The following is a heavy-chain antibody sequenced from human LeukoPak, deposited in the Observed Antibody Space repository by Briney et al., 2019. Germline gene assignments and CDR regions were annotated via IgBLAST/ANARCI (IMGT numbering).Heavy chain of an antibody. J-gene: IGHJ4*02. CDR3: ARVGSSWSTLDY. V-gene: IGHV1-2*02. Sequence: ASVKVSCKASGYTFTGYYMHWVRQAPGQGLEWMGWINPDSGGTNYAQKFQGRVTMTRDTSISTAYMELSSLISDDTAVYYCARVGSSWSTLDYWGRGTLVTVPS. D-gene: IGHD6-13*01. CDR1: GYTFTGYY. CDR2: INPDSGGT.